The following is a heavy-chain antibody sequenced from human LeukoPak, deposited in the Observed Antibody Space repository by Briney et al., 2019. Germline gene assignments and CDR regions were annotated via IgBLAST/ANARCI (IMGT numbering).Heavy chain of an antibody. V-gene: IGHV1-18*01. D-gene: IGHD3-9*01. CDR3: ARVHLGYDILTGPRRYGMDV. Sequence: GASVKVSCKASGYTFTSYGISWVRQAPGQGLEWMGWISAYNGNTNYAQKLQGRVTMTTDTSTTTAYMELRSLRSDDTAVYYCARVHLGYDILTGPRRYGMDVWGQGTTVTVSS. CDR2: ISAYNGNT. J-gene: IGHJ6*02. CDR1: GYTFTSYG.